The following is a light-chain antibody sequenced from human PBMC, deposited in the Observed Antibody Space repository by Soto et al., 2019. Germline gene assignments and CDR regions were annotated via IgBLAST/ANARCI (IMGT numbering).Light chain of an antibody. Sequence: EIVLTQSPSTLSLARGERATLSCRASQSFSSYLPWYQQKSGQAPRLLIYDASNRATGIPARFSGSGSGTAFTLTISSLEPEDFAVYYCQQRSNWTAITFGQGTRLEIK. CDR2: DAS. J-gene: IGKJ5*01. V-gene: IGKV3-11*01. CDR3: QQRSNWTAIT. CDR1: QSFSSY.